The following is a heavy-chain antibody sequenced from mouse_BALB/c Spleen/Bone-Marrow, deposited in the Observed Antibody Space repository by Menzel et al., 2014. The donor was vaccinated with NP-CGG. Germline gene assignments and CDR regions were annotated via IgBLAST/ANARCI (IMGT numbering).Heavy chain of an antibody. CDR2: IDPANGNT. D-gene: IGHD5-1-1*01. CDR1: GFNIKDTH. Sequence: EVKVVESGAELVKPGASVKLSCTPSGFNIKDTHMHWVKQRPEQGLEWIGRIDPANGNTKYDPNFQGKATITADTSSNTAYLQLSSLTSEDTAVYYCARVYANTAWFASWGQGTLVTVS. CDR3: ARVYANTAWFAS. J-gene: IGHJ3*01. V-gene: IGHV14-3*02.